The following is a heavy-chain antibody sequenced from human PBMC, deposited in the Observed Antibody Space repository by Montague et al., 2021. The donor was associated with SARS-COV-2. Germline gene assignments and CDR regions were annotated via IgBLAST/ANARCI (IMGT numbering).Heavy chain of an antibody. CDR2: IYNTGRT. V-gene: IGHV4-61*08. Sequence: SETLSLTCTVSGGSVTSGDYYWTWIRQSPGKGLEWIGYIYNTGRTXYNPSLKSRVTISMDTSKNQFSLKVDSVSAADTAVYYCATEMPAYDVFDIWGQGTMVTVSS. CDR3: ATEMPAYDVFDI. D-gene: IGHD2-2*01. J-gene: IGHJ3*02. CDR1: GGSVTSGDYY.